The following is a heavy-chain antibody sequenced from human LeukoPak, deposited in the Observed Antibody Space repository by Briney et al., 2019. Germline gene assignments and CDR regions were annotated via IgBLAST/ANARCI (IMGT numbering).Heavy chain of an antibody. Sequence: GASVKVSCKASGYTFTSYDINWVRQATGQGLEWMGWMNPNSGNTGYAQKFQGRVTMTRNTSISTAYMELSSLRSEDTAVYYCARGQAYDYVWGSYRYTTRQYYYYYYMDVWGKGTTVTISS. CDR3: ARGQAYDYVWGSYRYTTRQYYYYYYMDV. V-gene: IGHV1-8*01. CDR2: MNPNSGNT. J-gene: IGHJ6*03. D-gene: IGHD3-16*02. CDR1: GYTFTSYD.